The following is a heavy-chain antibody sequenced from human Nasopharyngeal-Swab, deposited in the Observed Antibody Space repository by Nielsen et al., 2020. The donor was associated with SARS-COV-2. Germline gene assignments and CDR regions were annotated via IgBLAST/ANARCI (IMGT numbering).Heavy chain of an antibody. CDR2: FDPEDGET. V-gene: IGHV1-24*01. CDR3: AFRWWRSSWYGDY. Sequence: ASVKVSCKVSGYTLTELSMHWVRQAPGKGLEWMGGFDPEDGETIYAQKFQGRVTMTEDTSTDTAYMELSSLRSEDTAVYYSAFRWWRSSWYGDYWGQGTLVTVSS. J-gene: IGHJ4*02. D-gene: IGHD6-13*01. CDR1: GYTLTELS.